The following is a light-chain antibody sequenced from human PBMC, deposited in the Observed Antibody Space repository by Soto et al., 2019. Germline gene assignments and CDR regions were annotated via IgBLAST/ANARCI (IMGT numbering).Light chain of an antibody. J-gene: IGKJ4*01. V-gene: IGKV1-27*01. Sequence: DIQMTQSPSSLSASVGDRVTITCRASQPISNYLAWNQQKPGKLPTLLISAASTLQSGVPSRFSGSGSETDFTLTISSLQPEGVATYYCQKFSAVPTFGGGTKVEI. CDR3: QKFSAVPT. CDR1: QPISNY. CDR2: AAS.